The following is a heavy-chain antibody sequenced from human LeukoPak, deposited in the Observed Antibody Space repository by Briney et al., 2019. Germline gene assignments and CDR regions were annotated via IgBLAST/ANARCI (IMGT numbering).Heavy chain of an antibody. V-gene: IGHV3-11*01. Sequence: GGSLRLSCAASEFSFSDYYMSWIRQAPGKGLEWISYISSSGSTIYYADSVKGRFTISRGNAKNSVYLQMNSLRAEDTAVYYCARERYYYDSTYYYVKYFDYWGQGTLVIVSS. D-gene: IGHD3-22*01. CDR1: EFSFSDYY. CDR2: ISSSGSTI. CDR3: ARERYYYDSTYYYVKYFDY. J-gene: IGHJ4*02.